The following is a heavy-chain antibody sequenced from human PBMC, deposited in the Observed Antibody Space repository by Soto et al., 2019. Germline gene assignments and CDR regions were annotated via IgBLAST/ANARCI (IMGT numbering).Heavy chain of an antibody. V-gene: IGHV3-23*04. CDR1: GFTFSIYA. CDR2: ITNNGDNT. CDR3: AMSVGYGGAFAV. Sequence: EKQLVESGGALAQPGGSLRLSCVGSGFTFSIYALTWVRQAPGKGLEWVSLITNNGDNTFFGDSVKGRFSISRDNSKNTLYLKLENLRAEDPAVYYCAMSVGYGGAFAVWGQGTMVAVSS. D-gene: IGHD5-12*01. J-gene: IGHJ3*01.